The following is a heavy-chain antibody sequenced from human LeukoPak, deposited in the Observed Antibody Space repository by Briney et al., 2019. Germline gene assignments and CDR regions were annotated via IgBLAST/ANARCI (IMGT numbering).Heavy chain of an antibody. D-gene: IGHD3-10*01. V-gene: IGHV6-1*01. CDR2: TYYRSKWFN. Sequence: SQTLSLTCAISGDSVSSNSATWTFIRQSPSRSLEWLGRTYYRSKWFNEYAVSVKSRITITTDTSKNQFSLQLTSVTPEDTAMYFCARELGRRGIDYWGQGTLVTVSS. CDR1: GDSVSSNSAT. CDR3: ARELGRRGIDY. J-gene: IGHJ4*02.